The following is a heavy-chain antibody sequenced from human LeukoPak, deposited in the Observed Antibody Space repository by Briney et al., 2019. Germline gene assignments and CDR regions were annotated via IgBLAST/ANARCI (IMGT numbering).Heavy chain of an antibody. CDR1: GGSISSYY. Sequence: KPSETLSLTCTVSGGSISSYYWSWIRQPPGKGLEWIGYIYYSGSTNYNPSLKSRVTISVDTSKNQFSLKLSSVTAADTAVYYCASNYDSSGYYDYWGQGTLVTVSS. J-gene: IGHJ4*02. CDR2: IYYSGST. CDR3: ASNYDSSGYYDY. V-gene: IGHV4-59*08. D-gene: IGHD3-22*01.